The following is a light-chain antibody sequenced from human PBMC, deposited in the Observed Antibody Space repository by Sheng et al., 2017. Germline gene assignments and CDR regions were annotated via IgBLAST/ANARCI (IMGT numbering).Light chain of an antibody. CDR1: QSVSSY. CDR2: DAS. Sequence: EIVLTQSPATLSLSPGERATLSCRASQSVSSYLAWYQQKPGQAPRLLIYDASNRATGIPARFSGSGSGTDFTLTISRLESEDFATYYCQQYYSFPHTFGQGTKLEIK. CDR3: QQYYSFPHT. J-gene: IGKJ2*01. V-gene: IGKV3-11*01.